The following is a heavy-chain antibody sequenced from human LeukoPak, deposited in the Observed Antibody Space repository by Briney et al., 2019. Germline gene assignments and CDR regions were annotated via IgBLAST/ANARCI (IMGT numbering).Heavy chain of an antibody. D-gene: IGHD1-26*01. Sequence: SETLSLTCAVYGGSFSGYFWTWVRQPPGMGLEWIGEINHSGSTSYSPSLKSRVTISVDTSKNQFSLNVRSVTAADTAIYYCARVPESVGINYFDSWGREPCSPSPQ. V-gene: IGHV4-34*01. CDR2: INHSGST. CDR1: GGSFSGYF. CDR3: ARVPESVGINYFDS. J-gene: IGHJ4*02.